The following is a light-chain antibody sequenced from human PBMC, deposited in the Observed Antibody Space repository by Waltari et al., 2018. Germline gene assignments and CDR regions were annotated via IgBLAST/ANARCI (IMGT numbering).Light chain of an antibody. J-gene: IGKJ2*01. CDR2: WAS. Sequence: DIMMTQSPDSLAVSLGERATINCKSSQSILFTSNNKNYLAWYQQRPGQPPKLLIYWASTRESGVPDRFSGSGSVTEFTLTISSLQTEDVAVYYCQQYYSTPYTFGQGTKLEI. CDR3: QQYYSTPYT. V-gene: IGKV4-1*01. CDR1: QSILFTSNNKNY.